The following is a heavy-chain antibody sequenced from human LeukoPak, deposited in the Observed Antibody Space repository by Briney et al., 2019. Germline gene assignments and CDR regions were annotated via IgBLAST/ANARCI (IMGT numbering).Heavy chain of an antibody. CDR1: GFTFSNDW. V-gene: IGHV3-74*01. J-gene: IGHJ6*01. CDR2: INTDGSST. CDR3: ARAWDV. Sequence: PGGSLRLSCAASGFTFSNDWMHWVRQAPGRGLLWVSHINTDGSSTTYAASVKGRFTISRDNAKNTLYLQMNSLRAEDTAVYYCARAWDVWGQGTTVTVSS.